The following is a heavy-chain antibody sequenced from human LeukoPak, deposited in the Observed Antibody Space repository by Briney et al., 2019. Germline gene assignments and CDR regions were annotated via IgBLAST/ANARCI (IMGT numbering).Heavy chain of an antibody. D-gene: IGHD2-21*01. J-gene: IGHJ5*02. Sequence: SQTLSLTCTVSGASIRTANYYWSWLRQYPGTGLAWLGYMEYSVSTRYNPSLKSRVVISADTSKNQFSLNLRSVTAADSAIYYCVTYRPGDINWFDPWGQGILVTVSS. CDR2: MEYSVST. V-gene: IGHV4-31*03. CDR1: GASIRTANYY. CDR3: VTYRPGDINWFDP.